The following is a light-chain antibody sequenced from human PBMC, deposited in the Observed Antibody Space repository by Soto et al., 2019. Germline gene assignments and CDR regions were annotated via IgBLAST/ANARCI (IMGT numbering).Light chain of an antibody. CDR2: EGS. J-gene: IGLJ2*01. V-gene: IGLV2-23*03. Sequence: QSALTQPASVSGSPGQSITISCTGTSSDVGSYNLVSWYQQHPGKAPKLMIYEGSKRPSGVSNRFSGSKSGNTASLTISGLQAEDEAEYYCCSYAGSSIFYVVFGGGTTLTVL. CDR1: SSDVGSYNL. CDR3: CSYAGSSIFYVV.